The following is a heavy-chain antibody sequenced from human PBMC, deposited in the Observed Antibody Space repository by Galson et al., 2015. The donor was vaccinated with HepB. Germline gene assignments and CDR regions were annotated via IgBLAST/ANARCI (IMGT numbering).Heavy chain of an antibody. CDR3: ARVEGSGSSARPPDY. D-gene: IGHD3-10*01. V-gene: IGHV1-69*10. CDR2: IIPIFGIA. CDR1: GGTFSSYA. J-gene: IGHJ4*02. Sequence: SVKVSCKASGGTFSSYAISWVRQAPGQGLEWMGGIIPIFGIANYAQKFQGRVTITADKSTSTAYMELSSLRSEDTAVYYCARVEGSGSSARPPDYWGQGTLVTVSS.